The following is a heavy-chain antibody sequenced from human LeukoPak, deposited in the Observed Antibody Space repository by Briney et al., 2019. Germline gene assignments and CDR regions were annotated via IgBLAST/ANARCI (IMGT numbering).Heavy chain of an antibody. Sequence: ASVKVSCKASGYTFSSYGITWVRQAPGQGLELMGWISGYNGNTNFAQKLQGRVTMTTDTSTSTAYMELRSLTSDDTAVYYCARPYCSSATCYAGDDYWGQGTLVTVSS. D-gene: IGHD2-2*01. CDR3: ARPYCSSATCYAGDDY. CDR2: ISGYNGNT. J-gene: IGHJ4*02. CDR1: GYTFSSYG. V-gene: IGHV1-18*01.